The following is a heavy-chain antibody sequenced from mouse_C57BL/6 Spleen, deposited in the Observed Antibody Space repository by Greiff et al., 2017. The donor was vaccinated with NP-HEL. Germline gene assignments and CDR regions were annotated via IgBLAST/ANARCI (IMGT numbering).Heavy chain of an antibody. D-gene: IGHD2-10*02. CDR1: GYAFSSSW. CDR3: ARSYGKGAMDY. CDR2: IYPGDGDT. V-gene: IGHV1-82*01. J-gene: IGHJ4*01. Sequence: VQLQQSGPGLVKPGASLKISCTASGYAFSSSWMNWVQQGPGKGLEWIGGIYPGDGDTNYNGKVKGKATLTTDKSSSTAYMQLSSLTSEDSAVYFCARSYGKGAMDYWGQGTSVTDSS.